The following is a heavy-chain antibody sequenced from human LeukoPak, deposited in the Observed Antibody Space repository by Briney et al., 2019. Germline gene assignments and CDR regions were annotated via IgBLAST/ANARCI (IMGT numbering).Heavy chain of an antibody. Sequence: PSETLSLTCTVSGGSISSGGYYWSWLRQHPGKGLEWIGYIYYSGSTSYNPSLESRLTMSVDTSKNQFSLKLSSVTAADTAVYYCARGYCSGGSCYSAYDYWGQGSLVTVSS. J-gene: IGHJ4*02. CDR2: IYYSGST. D-gene: IGHD2-15*01. CDR1: GGSISSGGYY. V-gene: IGHV4-31*03. CDR3: ARGYCSGGSCYSAYDY.